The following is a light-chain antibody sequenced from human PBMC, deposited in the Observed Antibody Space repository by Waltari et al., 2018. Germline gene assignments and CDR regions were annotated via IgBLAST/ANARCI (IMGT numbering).Light chain of an antibody. CDR1: QTIRTTY. J-gene: IGKJ4*01. V-gene: IGKV3-20*01. CDR3: QQYDVSPLT. Sequence: EIVLTQSPGTLSLSPGEGATLSCRTSQTIRTTYLAWYQQTPGQAPTLLIYGAFTRATGIPDRFTCSGSGTDFSLTISSLEPEDFATYYCQQYDVSPLTFGGGTKVEIK. CDR2: GAF.